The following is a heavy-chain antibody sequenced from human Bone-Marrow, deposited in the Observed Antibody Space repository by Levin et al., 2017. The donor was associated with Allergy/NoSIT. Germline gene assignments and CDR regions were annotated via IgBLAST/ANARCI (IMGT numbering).Heavy chain of an antibody. D-gene: IGHD6-19*01. J-gene: IGHJ4*02. V-gene: IGHV3-9*01. CDR1: GFTFDDYA. Sequence: GGSLRLSCAASGFTFDDYAMHWVRQAPGKGLEWVSGISWNSGSIGYADSVKGRFTISRDNAKNSLYLQMNSLRAEDTALYYCATNSGWYEENDKYYFDYWGQGTLVTVSS. CDR2: ISWNSGSI. CDR3: ATNSGWYEENDKYYFDY.